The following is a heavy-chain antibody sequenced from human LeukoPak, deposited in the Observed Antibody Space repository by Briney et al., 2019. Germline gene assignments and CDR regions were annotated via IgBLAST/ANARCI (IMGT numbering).Heavy chain of an antibody. J-gene: IGHJ4*02. Sequence: GGSLRLSCAASGFTFSSYGMHRVRQAPGKGLEWVAVIWSDGSNKYYADSVKGRFTISRDNSKDTLYLQLNSLRAEDTAVYYCAVLMPYYFDYWGQGTLVTVSS. CDR2: IWSDGSNK. V-gene: IGHV3-33*01. CDR3: AVLMPYYFDY. CDR1: GFTFSSYG. D-gene: IGHD2-8*01.